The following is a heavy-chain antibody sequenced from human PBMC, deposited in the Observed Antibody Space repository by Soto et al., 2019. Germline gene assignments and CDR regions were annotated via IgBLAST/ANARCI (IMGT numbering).Heavy chain of an antibody. V-gene: IGHV3-15*07. CDR1: GFTFSNAW. J-gene: IGHJ4*02. D-gene: IGHD3-22*01. CDR2: IKSKTDGGTT. Sequence: GGSLRLSCAASGFTFSNAWMNWVRQAPGKGLEWVSRIKSKTDGGTTDYAAPVKGRFTISRDDSKNTLYLQMNSLKTEDTAVYYCTTDRSPELGYDSSGYTGWGQGTLVTVSS. CDR3: TTDRSPELGYDSSGYTG.